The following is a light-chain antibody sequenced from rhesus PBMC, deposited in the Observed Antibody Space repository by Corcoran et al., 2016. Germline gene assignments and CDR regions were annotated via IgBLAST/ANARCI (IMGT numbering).Light chain of an antibody. V-gene: IGKV1-25*01. CDR2: AAS. Sequence: DIQMTQSPSSLSASVGDRVTITCRASQGISSYLAWYQQKPGKAPKLLIYAASTLQSGVPSRFSGSGSGTDFTLTISSRMPEDFATYYCQQHNSYPPTFGQGTKVEIK. CDR1: QGISSY. CDR3: QQHNSYPPT. J-gene: IGKJ1*01.